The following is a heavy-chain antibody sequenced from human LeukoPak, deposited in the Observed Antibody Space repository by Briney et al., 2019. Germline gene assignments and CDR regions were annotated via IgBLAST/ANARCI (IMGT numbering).Heavy chain of an antibody. J-gene: IGHJ4*02. V-gene: IGHV1-58*01. Sequence: GTSVKVSCKASGFTFTSSAVQWVRQARGQRLEWIGWIVVGSGNTNYAQKFQERVTITRDMSTSTAYMELSSLRSEDTAVYYCAADLISITMVRGVLDYWGQGTLVTVSS. CDR3: AADLISITMVRGVLDY. CDR1: GFTFTSSA. CDR2: IVVGSGNT. D-gene: IGHD3-10*01.